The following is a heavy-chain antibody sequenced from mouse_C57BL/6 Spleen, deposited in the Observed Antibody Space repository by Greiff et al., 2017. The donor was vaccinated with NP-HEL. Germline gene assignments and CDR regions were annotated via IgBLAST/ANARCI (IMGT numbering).Heavy chain of an antibody. CDR1: GYSFTSYY. CDR3: ARYMGPGFDY. J-gene: IGHJ2*01. Sequence: QVQLKQSGPELVKPGASVKISCKASGYSFTSYYIHWVKQRPGQGLEWIGWIYPGSGNTKYNEKFKGKATLTADTSSSTAYMQLSSLTSEDSAVYYCARYMGPGFDYWGQGTTLTVSS. CDR2: IYPGSGNT. D-gene: IGHD4-1*01. V-gene: IGHV1-66*01.